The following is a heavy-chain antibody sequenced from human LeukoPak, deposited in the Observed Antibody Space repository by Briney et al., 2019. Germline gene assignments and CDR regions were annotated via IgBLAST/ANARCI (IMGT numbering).Heavy chain of an antibody. V-gene: IGHV3-7*01. Sequence: GGSLRLSCVASGITFRNYWMIWVRQAPGKGLEWVANINQDSSEKYYVDSVKVRFTISTDNAKNSLYLQLNTLSPEDTAVYYCVQGWRDNWGQGNLVTVSS. CDR2: INQDSSEK. CDR1: GITFRNYW. CDR3: VQGWRDN. D-gene: IGHD2-15*01. J-gene: IGHJ4*02.